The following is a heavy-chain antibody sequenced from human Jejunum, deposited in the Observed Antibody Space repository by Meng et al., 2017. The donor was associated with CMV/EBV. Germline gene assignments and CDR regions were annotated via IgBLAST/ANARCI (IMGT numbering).Heavy chain of an antibody. D-gene: IGHD1-14*01. J-gene: IGHJ6*02. Sequence: LSCTVSGGSISSYYWSWIRQPPGKGLEWIGYIYYSGSTNYNPSLKSRVTISVDTSKNQFSLKLSSVTAADTAVYYCARNPGMDVWGQGTTGTGSS. V-gene: IGHV4-59*01. CDR1: GGSISSYY. CDR2: IYYSGST. CDR3: ARNPGMDV.